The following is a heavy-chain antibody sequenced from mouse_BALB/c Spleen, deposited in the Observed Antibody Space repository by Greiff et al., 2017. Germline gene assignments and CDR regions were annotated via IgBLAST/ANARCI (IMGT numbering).Heavy chain of an antibody. V-gene: IGHV5-6*01. CDR3: ASATGTGYFDV. Sequence: EVQLQQSGGDLVKPGGSLKLSCAASGFTFSSYGMSWVRQTPDKRLEWVATISSGGSYTYYPDSVKGRFTISRDNAKNTLYLQMSSLKSEDTAMYYCASATGTGYFDVWGAGTTVTVSS. CDR1: GFTFSSYG. J-gene: IGHJ1*01. CDR2: ISSGGSYT. D-gene: IGHD4-1*02.